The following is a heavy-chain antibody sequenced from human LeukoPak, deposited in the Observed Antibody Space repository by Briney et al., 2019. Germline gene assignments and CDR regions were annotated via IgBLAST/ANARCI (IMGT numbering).Heavy chain of an antibody. CDR2: IYHSGKT. CDR1: GYSINSGYY. CDR3: ATITASSGWYYYYYMDV. J-gene: IGHJ6*03. Sequence: PSETLSLTCKVSGYSINSGYYWGWIRQPPGKGLEWIGSIYHSGKTYYNPSLTSRVTISVDTSKNQFSLKLSSVTAADTAVYYCATITASSGWYYYYYMDVWGKGTTVTVSS. D-gene: IGHD6-19*01. V-gene: IGHV4-38-2*02.